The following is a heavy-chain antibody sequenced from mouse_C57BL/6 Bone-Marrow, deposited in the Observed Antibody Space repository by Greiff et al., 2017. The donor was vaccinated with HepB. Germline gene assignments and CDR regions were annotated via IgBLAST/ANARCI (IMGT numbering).Heavy chain of an antibody. CDR1: GYTFTDYY. V-gene: IGHV1-19*01. J-gene: IGHJ1*03. CDR2: INPYNGGT. D-gene: IGHD1-1*01. CDR3: APYYYGSSYGV. Sequence: DVQLQESGPVLVKPGASVKMSCKASGYTFTDYYMNWVKQSHGKSLEWIGVINPYNGGTSYNQKFKGKATLTVDKSSSTAYMELNSLTSEDSAVYYCAPYYYGSSYGVWGTGTTVTVSS.